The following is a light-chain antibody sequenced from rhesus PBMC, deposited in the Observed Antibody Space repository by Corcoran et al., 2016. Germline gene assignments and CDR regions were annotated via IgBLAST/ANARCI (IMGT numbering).Light chain of an antibody. V-gene: IGKV1-32*03. J-gene: IGKJ1*01. CDR2: YAN. Sequence: DIQMTQSPSSLSGSVGDRVTITRRASQGITSYLNWYQQKTGKAPKVRIYYANRLERGVPSRFSGSGSGTDFTLTIRSLQPEDFAVYYCQQRYTYPWTFGQRNKVTIK. CDR3: QQRYTYPWT. CDR1: QGITSY.